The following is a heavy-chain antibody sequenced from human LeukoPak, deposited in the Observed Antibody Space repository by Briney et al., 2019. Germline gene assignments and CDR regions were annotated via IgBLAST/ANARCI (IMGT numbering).Heavy chain of an antibody. V-gene: IGHV1-69*13. J-gene: IGHJ6*03. CDR1: GGTSSSYA. D-gene: IGHD3-16*02. CDR2: IIPIFGTA. Sequence: ASVKVSCKASGGTSSSYAISWVRQAPGQGLEWMRGIIPIFGTANYAQKFQGRVTITADESTSTAYMELSSLRSEDTAVYYCARSSDYVWGSYRNYYYYMDVWGKGTTVTISS. CDR3: ARSSDYVWGSYRNYYYYMDV.